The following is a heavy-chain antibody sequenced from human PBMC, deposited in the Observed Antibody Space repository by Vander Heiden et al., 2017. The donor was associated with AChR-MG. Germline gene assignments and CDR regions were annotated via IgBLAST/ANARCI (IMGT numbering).Heavy chain of an antibody. CDR2: IYCSGST. CDR1: GGHISSGGYY. V-gene: IGHV4-31*03. D-gene: IGHD3-10*01. CDR3: ARSYGSGSYYDAFDI. Sequence: QVQLQESGPGLVKHSQTPSLTCTVSGGHISSGGYYWSGIRQHPGKGLEWIGYIYCSGSTYYNPSLKSRVTISVDTSKNQFSLKLSSVTAADTAVYYCARSYGSGSYYDAFDIWGQGTMVTVSS. J-gene: IGHJ3*02.